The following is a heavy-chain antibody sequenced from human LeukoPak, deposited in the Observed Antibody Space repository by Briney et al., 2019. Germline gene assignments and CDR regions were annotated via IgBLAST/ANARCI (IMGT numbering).Heavy chain of an antibody. D-gene: IGHD3-3*01. V-gene: IGHV4-59*11. CDR2: IYYSGST. Sequence: SETLSLTCTVSGGSISSHYWSWIRQPPGKGLEWIGYIYYSGSTNYNPSLKSRVTISVDPSKNQCSLRLSSVTAADTAVYYCARGGGITIFGVPHNWFDPWGQGTLVTVSS. CDR3: ARGGGITIFGVPHNWFDP. CDR1: GGSISSHY. J-gene: IGHJ5*02.